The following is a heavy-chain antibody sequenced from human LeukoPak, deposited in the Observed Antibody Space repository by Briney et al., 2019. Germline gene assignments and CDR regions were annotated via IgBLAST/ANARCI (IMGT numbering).Heavy chain of an antibody. CDR3: AKVHPSTSWYGYFQH. CDR2: IDPGDADT. D-gene: IGHD2-2*01. CDR1: GYSFSSYY. J-gene: IGHJ1*01. V-gene: IGHV5-51*01. Sequence: HGESLKLSCQGSGYSFSSYYIAWVRQMPGQGLEWMGLIDPGDADTRYSPAFQGLVTFSADKSSGTAFLHRNSLKASDSGIYYCAKVHPSTSWYGYFQHWGQGTLVVVSS.